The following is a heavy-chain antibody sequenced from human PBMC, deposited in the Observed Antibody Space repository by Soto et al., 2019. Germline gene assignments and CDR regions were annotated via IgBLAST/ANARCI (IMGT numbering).Heavy chain of an antibody. V-gene: IGHV4-31*03. CDR1: GGSISSGGYY. CDR3: AREASSGRAQGLDV. Sequence: QVQLQESGPGLVKPSQTLSLTCTVSGGSISSGGYYWSWIRQHPGKGLEWIGYIYYNGSTYYNPSLKSRVTISVDTSKNQFSLKLSSVTAADTAVYYCAREASSGRAQGLDVWGKGTTVTVSS. J-gene: IGHJ6*04. D-gene: IGHD3-10*01. CDR2: IYYNGST.